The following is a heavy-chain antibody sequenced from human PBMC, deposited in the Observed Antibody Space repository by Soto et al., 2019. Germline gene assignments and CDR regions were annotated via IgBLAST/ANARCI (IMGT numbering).Heavy chain of an antibody. V-gene: IGHV3-53*01. CDR2: IYSGGST. CDR1: GFTVSSNY. J-gene: IGHJ3*02. Sequence: EVQLVESGGGLILPGGSLRLSCAASGFTVSSNYMSWVRQAPGKGLEWVSVIYSGGSTYYADSVKGRFTISRDNSKNTLYLQMNSLRAEDTAVYYCAREEYSSSSLAFDIWGQGTMVTVSS. D-gene: IGHD6-6*01. CDR3: AREEYSSSSLAFDI.